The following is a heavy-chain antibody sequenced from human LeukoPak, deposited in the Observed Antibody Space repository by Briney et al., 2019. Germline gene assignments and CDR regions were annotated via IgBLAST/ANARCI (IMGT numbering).Heavy chain of an antibody. Sequence: GGSLRLSCVASKFTLSSHWMTWVRQAPGKGLEWVAKIKQDGSEKYYVDSVKGRFTISRDNAKNSLYLRMNTLRAEDTAVYYCARFEAVAGDFDYWGQGTLVTVSS. CDR1: KFTLSSHW. CDR3: ARFEAVAGDFDY. V-gene: IGHV3-7*01. J-gene: IGHJ4*02. D-gene: IGHD6-19*01. CDR2: IKQDGSEK.